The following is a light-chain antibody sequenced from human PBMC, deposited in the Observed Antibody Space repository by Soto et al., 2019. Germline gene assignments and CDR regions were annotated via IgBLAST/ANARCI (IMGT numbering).Light chain of an antibody. V-gene: IGLV2-14*01. CDR2: DVS. CDR3: SSYTSSSTLGV. J-gene: IGLJ1*01. CDR1: SSDVGGYNY. Sequence: QSVLTQPASVSGSPGQSITISCTGTSSDVGGYNYVSWYQQHPGKAPKLMIYDVSNRPSGVSNRFSGSKSGNTASLTISGLQAEDEADYYCSSYTSSSTLGVFGTGXKVTVL.